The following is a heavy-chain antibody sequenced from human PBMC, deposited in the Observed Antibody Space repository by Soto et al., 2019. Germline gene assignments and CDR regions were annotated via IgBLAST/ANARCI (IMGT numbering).Heavy chain of an antibody. V-gene: IGHV3-30*18. CDR3: AKDLQSYGDYDYYCYGMDV. CDR2: ISYDGTNK. CDR1: GFTFSTYG. J-gene: IGHJ6*02. D-gene: IGHD4-17*01. Sequence: QVQLVESGGGEVQPGRSLTLSCAASGFTFSTYGMHWVRQTPGKGLEWVAVISYDGTNKFYSDSVKGRFTISRDNFKNTLTLQMNSLRVDDTAVYSCAKDLQSYGDYDYYCYGMDVWGLGTRVTVSS.